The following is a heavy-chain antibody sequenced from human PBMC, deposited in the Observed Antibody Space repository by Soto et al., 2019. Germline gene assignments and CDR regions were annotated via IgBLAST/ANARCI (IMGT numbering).Heavy chain of an antibody. V-gene: IGHV1-69*13. D-gene: IGHD3-10*01. CDR2: IIPIFGTA. Sequence: SVKVSCKASGGTFSSYAISWVRQAPGQGLEWMGGIIPIFGTANYAQKFQGRVTITADESTSTAYMELSSLRSEDTAVYYCARDPPGGTMVRGKYYYGMDVWGQGTTVTVSS. J-gene: IGHJ6*02. CDR3: ARDPPGGTMVRGKYYYGMDV. CDR1: GGTFSSYA.